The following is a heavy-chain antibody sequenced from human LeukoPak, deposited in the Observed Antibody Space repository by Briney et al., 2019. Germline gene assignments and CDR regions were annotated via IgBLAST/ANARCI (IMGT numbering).Heavy chain of an antibody. J-gene: IGHJ4*02. V-gene: IGHV3-11*06. D-gene: IGHD4-23*01. CDR3: ARPPYGGVDY. CDR2: ISSSSSYT. CDR1: GFTFSDYY. Sequence: GGSLRLSCAASGFTFSDYYMSWIRQAPGKGLEWVSYISSSSSYTNYADSVKGRFTISRDNGKNSLYLQMNSLRAEDTAVYYCARPPYGGVDYWGQGTLVTVSS.